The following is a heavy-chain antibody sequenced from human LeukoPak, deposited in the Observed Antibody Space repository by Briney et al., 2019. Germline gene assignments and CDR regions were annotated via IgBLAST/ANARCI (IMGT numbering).Heavy chain of an antibody. Sequence: GGSLRLSCAASWLTVSSNCMSWVRQAPGKGLEWVSFIYSGGNTYYADSVKGRFTISRDNSKNTVHLQMNSLRAEDTAMYYCARRAGDYSHPYDYWGQGALVTVSS. CDR2: IYSGGNT. D-gene: IGHD3-22*01. CDR1: WLTVSSNC. J-gene: IGHJ4*02. CDR3: ARRAGDYSHPYDY. V-gene: IGHV3-53*01.